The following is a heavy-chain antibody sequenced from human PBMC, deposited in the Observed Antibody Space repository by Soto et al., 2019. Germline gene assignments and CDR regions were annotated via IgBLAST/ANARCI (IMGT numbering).Heavy chain of an antibody. CDR1: GGSISSYY. J-gene: IGHJ6*03. Sequence: SETLSLTCTVSGGSISSYYWSWIRQPPGKGLEWIGYIYYSGSTNYNPSLKSRVTISVDTSKNQFSLKLSSVTAADTAVYYCARSSIVAPVYYYYYYMDVWGKGTTVTVSS. CDR2: IYYSGST. D-gene: IGHD5-12*01. V-gene: IGHV4-59*01. CDR3: ARSSIVAPVYYYYYYMDV.